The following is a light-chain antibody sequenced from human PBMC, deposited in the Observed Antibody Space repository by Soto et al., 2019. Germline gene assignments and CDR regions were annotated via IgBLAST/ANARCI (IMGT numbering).Light chain of an antibody. J-gene: IGKJ2*01. V-gene: IGKV3-11*01. CDR2: DAS. CDR3: QQRSNWPPYT. Sequence: EIVLTQSPATLSLSPGERATLSCRASQSITNYLAWYQQKPGQAPRLLFYDASTRATGIPARFSGSGSGTDFTLSISSLEPEDSAVYYCQQRSNWPPYTFGQGTKLEIK. CDR1: QSITNY.